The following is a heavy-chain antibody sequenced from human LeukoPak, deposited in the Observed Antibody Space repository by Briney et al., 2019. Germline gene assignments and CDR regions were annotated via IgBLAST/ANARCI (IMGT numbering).Heavy chain of an antibody. D-gene: IGHD3-3*01. CDR2: IYYSGST. CDR1: GGSIRSYY. V-gene: IGHV4-59*01. J-gene: IGHJ6*04. Sequence: SETLSLTCTVSGGSIRSYYWSWIRQPPGKGLEWIGYIYYSGSTNYNPSLKSRVTISIDTSKSQFSLNLSSVTAADTAVYYCASANYDLWNGVDVWGKGTTVTVSS. CDR3: ASANYDLWNGVDV.